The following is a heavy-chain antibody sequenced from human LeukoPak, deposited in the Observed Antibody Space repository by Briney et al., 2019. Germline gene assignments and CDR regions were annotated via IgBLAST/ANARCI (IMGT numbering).Heavy chain of an antibody. J-gene: IGHJ4*02. CDR2: IKQDGSEK. Sequence: ETLSLTCTVSGGSISSYYWSWVRQAPGKGLEWVANIKQDGSEKYYVDSVKGRFTISRDNAKNSLYLQMNSLRAEDTAVYYCARDSGGYWGQGTLVTVSS. CDR1: GGSISSYY. D-gene: IGHD3-10*01. CDR3: ARDSGGY. V-gene: IGHV3-7*01.